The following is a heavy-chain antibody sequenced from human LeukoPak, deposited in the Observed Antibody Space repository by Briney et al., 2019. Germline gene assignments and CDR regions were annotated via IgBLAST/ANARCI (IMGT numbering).Heavy chain of an antibody. V-gene: IGHV1-18*01. Sequence: ASVKVSCKASGYTFTSYGIRWVRQAPGQGLEWMGWISTYNGDTNYAQKLQGRVTMTTDTSTSTAYMALRSLRSDDTAVYYCGRDHNWVVDYWGQGTLVTVSS. CDR1: GYTFTSYG. CDR2: ISTYNGDT. D-gene: IGHD1-1*01. J-gene: IGHJ4*02. CDR3: GRDHNWVVDY.